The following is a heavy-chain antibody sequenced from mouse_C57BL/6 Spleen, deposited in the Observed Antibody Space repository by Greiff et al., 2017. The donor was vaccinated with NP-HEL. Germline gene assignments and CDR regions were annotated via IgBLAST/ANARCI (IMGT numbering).Heavy chain of an antibody. V-gene: IGHV1-54*01. Sequence: VQLQQSGAELVRPGTSVKVSCKASGYAFTNYLIEWVKQRPGQGLEWIGVINPGSGGTNYNEKFKGKATLTADKSSSTAYMQLSSLTSEDSAVYCCAREEGYDGYLGAMDYWGQGTSVTVSS. CDR1: GYAFTNYL. CDR3: AREEGYDGYLGAMDY. J-gene: IGHJ4*01. CDR2: INPGSGGT. D-gene: IGHD2-3*01.